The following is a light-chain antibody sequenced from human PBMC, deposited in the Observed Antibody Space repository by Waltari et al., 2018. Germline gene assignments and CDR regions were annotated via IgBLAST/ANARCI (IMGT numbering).Light chain of an antibody. J-gene: IGKJ5*01. CDR3: HHYYIPPLT. Sequence: EIVLTQSPGTLSLSPGERATPSRRASQSVTSNYLAWYQQRPGQPPSLLIYGASTRATGIPDRFSGSGSGTDFTLTISSLQAEDVAVYYCHHYYIPPLTFGQGTRLEI. CDR1: QSVTSNY. CDR2: GAS. V-gene: IGKV3-20*01.